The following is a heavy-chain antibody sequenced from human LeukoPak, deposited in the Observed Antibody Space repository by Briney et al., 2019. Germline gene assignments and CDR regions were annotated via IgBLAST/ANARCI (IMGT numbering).Heavy chain of an antibody. V-gene: IGHV3-9*01. J-gene: IGHJ6*03. Sequence: PGGSLLLYCAASGFTFDAYDLHRVRQAVGEGLAWVSGISWNSGSIGYADSVKGRFTISIDNAKNSLYLQMNSLRAEDTALYYCARLAGDYLYYYMDVWGKGTTVTVSS. CDR3: ARLAGDYLYYYMDV. CDR1: GFTFDAYD. CDR2: ISWNSGSI.